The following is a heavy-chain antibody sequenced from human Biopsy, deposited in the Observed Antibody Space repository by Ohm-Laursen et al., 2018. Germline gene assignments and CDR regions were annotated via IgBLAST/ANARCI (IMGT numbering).Heavy chain of an antibody. V-gene: IGHV4-61*08. CDR2: IYHDGNT. Sequence: SETLSLTCCVSGASVSSSDYYWGWVRQPPGKGLEWIGYIYHDGNTSDNPSLKSRLTMSRDTSKNQFSLNLYSVTAADTAVYFCARGLPRIAPMVRGRRTWFDPWGQGTLVTVSS. CDR3: ARGLPRIAPMVRGRRTWFDP. J-gene: IGHJ5*02. D-gene: IGHD3-10*01. CDR1: GASVSSSDYY.